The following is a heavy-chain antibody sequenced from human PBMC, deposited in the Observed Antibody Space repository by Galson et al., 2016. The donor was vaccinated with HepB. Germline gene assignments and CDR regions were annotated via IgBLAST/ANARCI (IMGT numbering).Heavy chain of an antibody. J-gene: IGHJ5*02. CDR1: GDSVSSDSAA. D-gene: IGHD3-9*01. V-gene: IGHV6-1*01. Sequence: CAISGDSVSSDSAAWNWIRQSPSRGLEWLGRTYYRSKWYNDYAVSVKSRITINPDTSKNQFSLQLNSLRAEDTAVYYCARDPGFSGYYINWFDPWGQGTLVTVSS. CDR2: TYYRSKWYN. CDR3: ARDPGFSGYYINWFDP.